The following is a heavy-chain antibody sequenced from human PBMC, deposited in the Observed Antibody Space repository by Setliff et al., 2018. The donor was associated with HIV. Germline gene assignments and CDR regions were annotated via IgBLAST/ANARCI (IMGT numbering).Heavy chain of an antibody. J-gene: IGHJ3*01. CDR3: VRDLSPYDGRFYYDALDL. V-gene: IGHV3-7*01. Sequence: GGSLRLSCAASRFDFNNYWMCWVRQAPGKGLEWVANIGQDGSEKNYVDSVKGRFTISRDNAKNSMDLQMNSLRAEDTAVYYCVRDLSPYDGRFYYDALDLWGQGTTVTVSS. CDR1: RFDFNNYW. D-gene: IGHD3-22*01. CDR2: IGQDGSEK.